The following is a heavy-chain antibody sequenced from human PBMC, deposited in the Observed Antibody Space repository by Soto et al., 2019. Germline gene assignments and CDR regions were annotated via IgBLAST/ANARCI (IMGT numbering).Heavy chain of an antibody. V-gene: IGHV4-30-2*01. J-gene: IGHJ5*02. Sequence: WCWIRQPPGGGLEWIGYIYHSGSIYYNPSLTSRVSISVDRSKNQLSLKLCCVSAAETALYYCARVPSPWG. CDR2: IYHSGSI. CDR3: ARVPSP.